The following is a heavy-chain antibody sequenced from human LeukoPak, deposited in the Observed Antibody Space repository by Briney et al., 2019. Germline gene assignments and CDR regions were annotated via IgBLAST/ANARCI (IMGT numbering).Heavy chain of an antibody. CDR1: GGSISSGSYY. CDR3: ARQNRIAVAGGGWFDP. J-gene: IGHJ5*02. CDR2: IYTSGST. Sequence: PSQTLSLTCTVSGGSISSGSYYWSWIRQPAGKGLERIGRIYTSGSTNYNPSLKSRVTISVDTSKNQFSLKLSSVTAADTAVYYCARQNRIAVAGGGWFDPWGQGTLVTVSS. V-gene: IGHV4-61*02. D-gene: IGHD6-19*01.